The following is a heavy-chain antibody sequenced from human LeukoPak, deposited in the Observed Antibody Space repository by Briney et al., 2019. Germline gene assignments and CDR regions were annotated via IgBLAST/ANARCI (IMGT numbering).Heavy chain of an antibody. V-gene: IGHV3-7*01. Sequence: GGSLRLSCAASGFTFSSYWMSWVRQAPGKGLEWVATINEDGSKDYYLGSVKGRFIISRDNAKKSLYLQTTSLRVEDTAMYYCARGRLPQSYEGFKYWGQGIPVTVSS. CDR1: GFTFSSYW. CDR2: INEDGSKD. D-gene: IGHD4-11*01. CDR3: ARGRLPQSYEGFKY. J-gene: IGHJ4*02.